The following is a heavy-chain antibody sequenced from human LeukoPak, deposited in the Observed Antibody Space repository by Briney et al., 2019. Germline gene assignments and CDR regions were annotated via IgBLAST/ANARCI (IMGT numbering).Heavy chain of an antibody. CDR3: ARANPAPYDSSGYNFRGHFDY. Sequence: GASVKVSCKASGYTFTSYYMHWVRQAPGQGLEWMGIVNPSGGSTSYAQKFQGRVTMTRDTSTRTAYMELRSLRSDDTAVYYCARANPAPYDSSGYNFRGHFDYWGQGTRVTVSS. CDR1: GYTFTSYY. D-gene: IGHD3-22*01. CDR2: VNPSGGST. J-gene: IGHJ4*02. V-gene: IGHV1-46*01.